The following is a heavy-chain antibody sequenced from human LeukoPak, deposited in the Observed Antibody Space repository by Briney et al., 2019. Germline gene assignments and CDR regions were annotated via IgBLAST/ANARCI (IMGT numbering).Heavy chain of an antibody. V-gene: IGHV3-30*02. D-gene: IGHD5-12*01. CDR1: GFTFSSYG. Sequence: GGSLRLSCAASGFTFSSYGMHWVRQAPGKGLEWVAFIRYDGSNKYYADSVKGRFTISRDNSKNTLYLQMNSLRAEDTAVYYCAKDILVGYSGYDPQVDPGDGFDYWGQGTLVTVSS. CDR3: AKDILVGYSGYDPQVDPGDGFDY. J-gene: IGHJ4*02. CDR2: IRYDGSNK.